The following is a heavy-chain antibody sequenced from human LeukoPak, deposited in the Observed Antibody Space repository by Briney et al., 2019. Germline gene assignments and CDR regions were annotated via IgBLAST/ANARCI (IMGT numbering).Heavy chain of an antibody. J-gene: IGHJ4*02. V-gene: IGHV3-21*01. Sequence: GGSLRLSCAASGFTFSSYSMNWVRQAPGKGLEWVSSISSSSSYIYYADSVKGRFTISRDNAKNSLYLQMNSLRAEDTAVYYCARGLSRASLYYFDYWGQGTLVTVSS. CDR2: ISSSSSYI. D-gene: IGHD3-10*01. CDR3: ARGLSRASLYYFDY. CDR1: GFTFSSYS.